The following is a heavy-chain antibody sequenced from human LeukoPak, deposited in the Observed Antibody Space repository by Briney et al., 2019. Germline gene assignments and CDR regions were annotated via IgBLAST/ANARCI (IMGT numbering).Heavy chain of an antibody. CDR1: GFTVSSNY. V-gene: IGHV3-53*01. Sequence: GGSLRLSCAASGFTVSSNYMNWVRQAPGKGLEWVSVIYSGGGTYYADSVKGRFTISRDNSKNTLYLQMNSLRAEDTAVYYCARATVWQGSLYYFDYWGQGTLVTVSS. J-gene: IGHJ4*02. CDR2: IYSGGGT. CDR3: ARATVWQGSLYYFDY. D-gene: IGHD3-10*01.